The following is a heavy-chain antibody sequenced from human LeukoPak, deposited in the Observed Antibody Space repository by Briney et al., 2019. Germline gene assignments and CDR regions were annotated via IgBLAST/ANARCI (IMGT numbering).Heavy chain of an antibody. CDR2: IIPIFGTA. J-gene: IGHJ5*02. CDR3: ARTGTTKIQFDP. V-gene: IGHV1-69*05. D-gene: IGHD1-7*01. Sequence: SVKVSCKASGGAFSSYAISWVRQAPGQGLEWMGRIIPIFGTANYAQKFQGRVTITTDESTSTAYMELSSLRSEDTAVYYCARTGTTKIQFDPWGQGTLVTVSS. CDR1: GGAFSSYA.